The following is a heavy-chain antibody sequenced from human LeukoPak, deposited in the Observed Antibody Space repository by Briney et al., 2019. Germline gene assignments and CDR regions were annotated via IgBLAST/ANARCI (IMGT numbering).Heavy chain of an antibody. J-gene: IGHJ6*02. D-gene: IGHD6-25*01. CDR2: IYYSGST. CDR1: GGSISSGDYY. Sequence: SETLSLTCTVSGGSISSGDYYWSWIRQPPGKGLEWIGYIYYSGSTYYNPSLKSRVTISVDTSKNQFSLKLSSVTAADTAVYYCARDPSSALGRDVWGQGTTVTVSS. V-gene: IGHV4-30-4*01. CDR3: ARDPSSALGRDV.